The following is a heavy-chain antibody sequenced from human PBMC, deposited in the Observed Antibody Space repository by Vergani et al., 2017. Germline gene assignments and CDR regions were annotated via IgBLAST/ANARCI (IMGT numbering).Heavy chain of an antibody. J-gene: IGHJ4*02. CDR3: PRDHGSSGWSNQPPFDY. CDR2: INTNTGNP. V-gene: IGHV7-4-1*02. D-gene: IGHD6-19*01. CDR1: GYTFTSYA. Sequence: QVQLVQSGSELKKPGASVKVSCKSSGYTFTSYAMNWVRQAPGQGLEWMGWINTNTGNPTYAQGFSGRFVFSLDTSVSTAYLQISSLQAEDTAVHYCPRDHGSSGWSNQPPFDYWGQGTLVTVSA.